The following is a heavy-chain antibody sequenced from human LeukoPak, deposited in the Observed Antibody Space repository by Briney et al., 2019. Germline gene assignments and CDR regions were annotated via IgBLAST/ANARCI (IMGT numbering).Heavy chain of an antibody. V-gene: IGHV3-30-3*01. CDR3: ARGSLPDTYYYDSSGDFDY. CDR2: ISYDGSIK. CDR1: GFTFSDYA. Sequence: GGSLRLSCAASGFTFSDYAMHWVRQAPGKGLEWVAFISYDGSIKYYADSVKGRFTNSRDISKNTLYLQMNSLRAEDTAVYYCARGSLPDTYYYDSSGDFDYWGQGTLVTVSS. J-gene: IGHJ4*02. D-gene: IGHD3-22*01.